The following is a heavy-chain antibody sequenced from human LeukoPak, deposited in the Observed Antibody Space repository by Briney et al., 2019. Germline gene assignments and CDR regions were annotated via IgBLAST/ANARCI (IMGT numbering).Heavy chain of an antibody. Sequence: SETLSLTCTVSGGSISSGSYCWSWIRQPAGKGLEWIGRIYTSGSTNYSPSLKSRVTISVDTSKNQFSLKLSSVTAADTAVYYCARAVPAALVSRWFDPWGQGTLVTVSS. V-gene: IGHV4-61*02. CDR2: IYTSGST. CDR3: ARAVPAALVSRWFDP. CDR1: GGSISSGSYC. J-gene: IGHJ5*02. D-gene: IGHD2-2*01.